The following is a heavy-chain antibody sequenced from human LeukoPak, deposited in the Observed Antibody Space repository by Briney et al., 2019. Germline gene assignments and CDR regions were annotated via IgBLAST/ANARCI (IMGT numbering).Heavy chain of an antibody. D-gene: IGHD2-21*01. CDR1: GYSFTSYW. CDR3: ARHHYCGGECPRAFDI. CDR2: IYPGDSDT. J-gene: IGHJ3*02. V-gene: IGHV5-51*01. Sequence: NLGESLKISCKGSGYSFTSYWIGWVRQMPGKGLEWMGIIYPGDSDTRYSPSFQGQVTISVDKSISTAYLQWSSLKASDTAMYYCARHHYCGGECPRAFDIWGQGTVVTVSS.